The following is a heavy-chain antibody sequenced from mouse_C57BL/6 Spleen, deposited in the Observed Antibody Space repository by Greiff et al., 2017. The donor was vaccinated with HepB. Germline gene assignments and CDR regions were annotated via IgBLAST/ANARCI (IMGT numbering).Heavy chain of an antibody. CDR2: IDPETGGT. Sequence: QVQLQQSGAELVRPGASVTLSCKASGYTFTDYEMHWVKQTPVLGLEWIGAIDPETGGTAYNQKFKGKAILTADKSSSTAYMELRSLTSEDSAVYYCTRGDEGGYYFDYWGQGTTLTVSS. V-gene: IGHV1-15*01. J-gene: IGHJ2*01. D-gene: IGHD3-3*01. CDR1: GYTFTDYE. CDR3: TRGDEGGYYFDY.